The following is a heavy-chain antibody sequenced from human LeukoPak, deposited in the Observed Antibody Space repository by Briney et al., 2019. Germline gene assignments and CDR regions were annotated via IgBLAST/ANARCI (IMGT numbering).Heavy chain of an antibody. Sequence: GRSLRLSCAASGFTFSSYGMHWVRQAPGKGLEWVAVISYDGSNKYYADSVKGRFTISRDNAKNTLYLQMNSLRAEDTAVYYCAKWEEGDYWGQGTLVTVSS. D-gene: IGHD1-26*01. V-gene: IGHV3-30*18. CDR2: ISYDGSNK. J-gene: IGHJ4*02. CDR3: AKWEEGDY. CDR1: GFTFSSYG.